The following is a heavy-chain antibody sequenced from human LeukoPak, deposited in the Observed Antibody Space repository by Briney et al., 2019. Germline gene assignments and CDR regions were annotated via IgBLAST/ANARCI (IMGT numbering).Heavy chain of an antibody. CDR2: IIPMLGTG. Sequence: ASVKVSCKASGGTFSYYAVSWVRQAPGQGLEWMGGIIPMLGTGNYAQRFQGRVSITADEPRSTVYMEMSSLKSEDSAVYYCARDRAIPKADVFDIWGQGTMITVSS. CDR3: ARDRAIPKADVFDI. V-gene: IGHV1-69*13. CDR1: GGTFSYYA. J-gene: IGHJ3*02.